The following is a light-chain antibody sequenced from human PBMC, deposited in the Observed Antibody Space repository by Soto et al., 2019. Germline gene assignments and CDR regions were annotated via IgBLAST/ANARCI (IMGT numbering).Light chain of an antibody. CDR2: SAS. J-gene: IGKJ2*01. Sequence: DLRMTQSPSSLSAFVGDTVTITCRASQDIIYYLAWCQQKPGKIPKLLIHSASTLQIGVQSRFSGTGSGTVFTLTINNLQPEDVATYYCQQYNSAPNTFGQGSRLEIK. CDR1: QDIIYY. CDR3: QQYNSAPNT. V-gene: IGKV1-27*01.